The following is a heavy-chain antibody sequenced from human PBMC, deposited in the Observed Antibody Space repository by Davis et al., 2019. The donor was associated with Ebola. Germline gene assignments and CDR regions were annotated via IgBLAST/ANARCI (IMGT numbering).Heavy chain of an antibody. CDR1: GFTFSSYA. Sequence: PGGSLRLSCAASGFTFSSYAMSWVRQAPGKGLEWVSTISGSGGSTYYADSVKGRFTISRDNSKNTLYLQMNSLRAEDTAVYYCAKAQVCCYYYYMDVWGKGATVTVSS. CDR2: ISGSGGST. V-gene: IGHV3-23*01. CDR3: AKAQVCCYYYYMDV. D-gene: IGHD3-16*01. J-gene: IGHJ6*03.